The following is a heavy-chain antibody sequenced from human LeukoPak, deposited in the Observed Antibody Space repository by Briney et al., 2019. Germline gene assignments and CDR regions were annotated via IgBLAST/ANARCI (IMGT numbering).Heavy chain of an antibody. Sequence: PSETLSLTCTVSSGSISTSNYYWGWVRQPPGKALEWIGNIFYSGSTYYSPSLKSRVTISVDTSKNQFSLKLSSVTAADTAVYYCARVSSGWYRWFDPWGQGTLVTVSS. D-gene: IGHD6-19*01. V-gene: IGHV4-39*07. J-gene: IGHJ5*02. CDR1: SGSISTSNYY. CDR2: IFYSGST. CDR3: ARVSSGWYRWFDP.